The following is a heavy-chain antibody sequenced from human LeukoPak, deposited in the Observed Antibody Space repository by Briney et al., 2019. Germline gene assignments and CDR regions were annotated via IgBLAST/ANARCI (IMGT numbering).Heavy chain of an antibody. Sequence: SETLSLTCTVSGGSVSSSAYYWVWIRQPPGKALEWIGSIYYSGSTYYNPSLKSRVTISVDTSKKQFSLKLTSVTAADTAVYYCARAYYDTSGYPGWYFDLWGRGTLVTVSS. CDR2: IYYSGST. CDR3: ARAYYDTSGYPGWYFDL. D-gene: IGHD3-22*01. J-gene: IGHJ2*01. CDR1: GGSVSSSAYY. V-gene: IGHV4-39*01.